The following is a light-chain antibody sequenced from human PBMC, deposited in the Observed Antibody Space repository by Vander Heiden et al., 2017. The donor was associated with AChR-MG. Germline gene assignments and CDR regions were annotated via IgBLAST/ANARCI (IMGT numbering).Light chain of an antibody. J-gene: IGKJ3*01. V-gene: IGKV3-15*01. CDR1: QSITSN. CDR3: QHYDNWLSFT. Sequence: EIVMTQSPATLSVSPGERATLSCRASQSITSNLAWYQQKPGQAPRLLIYDASTRATGIPARFSGSGSGTEFALTISSLQSEDVASYYCQHYDNWLSFTFGPGTKVEI. CDR2: DAS.